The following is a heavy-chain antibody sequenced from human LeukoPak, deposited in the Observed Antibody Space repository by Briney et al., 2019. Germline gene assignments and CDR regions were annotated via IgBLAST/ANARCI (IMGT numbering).Heavy chain of an antibody. CDR2: IYSGGST. V-gene: IGHV3-53*01. CDR3: ARDGADAFDI. CDR1: GFPFSSNY. J-gene: IGHJ3*02. D-gene: IGHD3-10*01. Sequence: GARSLSCGASGFPFSSNYMSGVRQAPGKGLEWVSVIYSGGSTYYAGSVKGRFTISRDNSKNTLYLQMNSLRAEDTAVYYCARDGADAFDIWGQGTMVTVSS.